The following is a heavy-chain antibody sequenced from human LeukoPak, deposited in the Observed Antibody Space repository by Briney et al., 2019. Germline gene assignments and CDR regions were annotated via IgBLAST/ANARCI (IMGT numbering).Heavy chain of an antibody. V-gene: IGHV3-30-3*01. D-gene: IGHD3-22*01. Sequence: PGGSLRLSCAASGFTFSSYAMHWVRQAPGKGLEWVAVISYDGSNKYYADSVKGRFTISRDNSKNTLYLQMNSLRAEGTAFYYCARDITDYYDSSGYGYFDYWGPGTLVTVSS. CDR1: GFTFSSYA. CDR3: ARDITDYYDSSGYGYFDY. CDR2: ISYDGSNK. J-gene: IGHJ4*02.